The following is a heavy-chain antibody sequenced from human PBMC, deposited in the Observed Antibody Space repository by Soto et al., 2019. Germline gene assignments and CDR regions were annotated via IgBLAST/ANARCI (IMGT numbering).Heavy chain of an antibody. CDR1: GGSLSSYY. V-gene: IGHV4-59*01. CDR3: SRGPSNWFDP. CDR2: IYYSGST. Sequence: XTLSLPCTVSGGSLSSYYWSWVRQPPGKGLEWIAYIYYSGSTNYNPSLKSRVTISVDTSKNQFSLKLSSVTAADTAVYYCSRGPSNWFDPWGQGTLGTVSS. J-gene: IGHJ5*02.